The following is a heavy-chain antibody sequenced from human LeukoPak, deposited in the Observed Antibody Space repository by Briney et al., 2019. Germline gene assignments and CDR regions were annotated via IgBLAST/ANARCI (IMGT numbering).Heavy chain of an antibody. Sequence: PPETLSLTCTVSGGSISSYYWSWIRQPPGKGLEWIAYIYYSGSTNYNPSLKSRVTISVDTSKNQFSLKLSSVTAADTAAYYCARGFGEPPPLYYYYGMDVWGQGTTVTVSS. J-gene: IGHJ6*02. CDR3: ARGFGEPPPLYYYYGMDV. V-gene: IGHV4-59*13. D-gene: IGHD3-10*01. CDR2: IYYSGST. CDR1: GGSISSYY.